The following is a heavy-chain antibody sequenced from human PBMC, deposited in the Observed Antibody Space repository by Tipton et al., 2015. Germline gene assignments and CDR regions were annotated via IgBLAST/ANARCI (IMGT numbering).Heavy chain of an antibody. V-gene: IGHV3-11*01. CDR1: GFTFSDYF. CDR2: LSTSGSTI. D-gene: IGHD2-2*01. Sequence: SLRLSCAASGFTFSDYFMNWIRQAPGKGLEWISFLSTSGSTIYYADSVKGRFTISRDNAENSLYLQMNSLRAEDTAVYYCAKSQYQLVYYYYGMDVWGQGTTVTVSS. CDR3: AKSQYQLVYYYYGMDV. J-gene: IGHJ6*02.